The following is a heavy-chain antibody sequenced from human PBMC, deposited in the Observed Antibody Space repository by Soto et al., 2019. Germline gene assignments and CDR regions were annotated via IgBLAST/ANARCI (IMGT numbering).Heavy chain of an antibody. CDR2: IKSKTDGGTT. D-gene: IGHD1-20*01. V-gene: IGHV3-15*01. CDR3: TTRTNWHDFRLS. J-gene: IGHJ4*02. Sequence: GGSLRLSCAASGFTFSNAWMSWVRQAPGKGLEWVGRIKSKTDGGTTDYAAPVKGRFTISRDDSKNTLYLQMNSLKTEDTAVYYCTTRTNWHDFRLSWGQGTLVTVSS. CDR1: GFTFSNAW.